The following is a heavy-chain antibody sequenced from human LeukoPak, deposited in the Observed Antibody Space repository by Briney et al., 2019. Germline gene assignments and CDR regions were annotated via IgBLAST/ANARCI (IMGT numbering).Heavy chain of an antibody. D-gene: IGHD3-9*01. CDR3: TRDPDKSSKVDY. Sequence: GGSLRLSCAASGFTFSDYYMSWIRQAPGKGLEWVSYIDSSGRALYYADSVEGRFTISRDNAKNSLFLQMNSLRAEDTAVYFCTRDPDKSSKVDYWGQGTLVTVSS. CDR2: IDSSGRAL. V-gene: IGHV3-11*01. CDR1: GFTFSDYY. J-gene: IGHJ4*02.